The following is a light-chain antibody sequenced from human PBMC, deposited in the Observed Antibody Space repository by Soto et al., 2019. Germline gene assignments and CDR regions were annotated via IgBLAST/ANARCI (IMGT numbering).Light chain of an antibody. CDR3: QQYGDSRWT. V-gene: IGKV3-20*01. CDR2: SAS. Sequence: EIVLTQSPGTLSLSPGERATLSCRASQSVTSSFLAWYHQKPGQAPRLLIYSASHRATGIPDRFSGSESGTDFTLTISRLEPEDFAVYYCQQYGDSRWTFGQGTKVDIK. J-gene: IGKJ1*01. CDR1: QSVTSSF.